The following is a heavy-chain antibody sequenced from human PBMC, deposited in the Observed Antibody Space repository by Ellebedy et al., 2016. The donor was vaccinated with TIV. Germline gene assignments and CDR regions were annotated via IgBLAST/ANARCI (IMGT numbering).Heavy chain of an antibody. Sequence: PGGSLRLSCAASGFTFSSSGMHWVRQAPGKGLEWVAFERYDGSNKYYADSVKGRFTISRDNSKNTLYLQMNSLRAEDTAVYYCAKGTHHYDILTGSYYYHYGMDVWGQGATVTVSS. J-gene: IGHJ6*02. CDR1: GFTFSSSG. V-gene: IGHV3-30*02. CDR3: AKGTHHYDILTGSYYYHYGMDV. D-gene: IGHD3-9*01. CDR2: ERYDGSNK.